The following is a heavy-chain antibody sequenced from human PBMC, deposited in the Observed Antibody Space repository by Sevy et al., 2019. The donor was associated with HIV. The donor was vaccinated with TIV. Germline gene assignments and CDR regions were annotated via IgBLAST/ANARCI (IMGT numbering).Heavy chain of an antibody. CDR2: IYHSGNT. J-gene: IGHJ3*02. Sequence: SETLSLTCTVSGGSISSGSYSWNWLRQPPGKGLEWIGYIYHSGNTYYNPSLKSRLTISVDRSKNKFSLKLSSVTAADTAMYYCARDGGTWTTPGAFDIWGQGTMVTVSS. CDR3: ARDGGTWTTPGAFDI. V-gene: IGHV4-30-2*01. CDR1: GGSISSGSYS. D-gene: IGHD4-17*01.